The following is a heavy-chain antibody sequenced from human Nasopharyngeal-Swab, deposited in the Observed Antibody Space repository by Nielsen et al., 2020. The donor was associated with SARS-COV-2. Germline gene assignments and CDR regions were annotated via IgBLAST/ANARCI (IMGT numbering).Heavy chain of an antibody. J-gene: IGHJ6*02. CDR1: GYTFTGYY. CDR2: INPNSGGT. D-gene: IGHD2-15*01. Sequence: ASAKVSCKASGYTFTGYYMHWVRQAPGQGLEWMGWINPNSGGTNYAQKFQGWVTMTRDTSISTAYMELSRLRSDDTAVYYCARSEGYCSGGSCLGGYGMDVWGQGTTVTVSS. V-gene: IGHV1-2*04. CDR3: ARSEGYCSGGSCLGGYGMDV.